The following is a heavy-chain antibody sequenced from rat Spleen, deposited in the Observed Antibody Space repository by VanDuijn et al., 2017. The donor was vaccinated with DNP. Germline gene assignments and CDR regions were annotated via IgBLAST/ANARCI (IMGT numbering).Heavy chain of an antibody. V-gene: IGHV5S10*01. CDR1: GFTFSDYA. CDR2: IISDGSST. CDR3: ATLTVALYYFDY. J-gene: IGHJ2*01. Sequence: EVQLVESGGGLVQPGNSLKLSCAASGFTFSDYAMAWVRQSPKKGLEWVATIISDGSSTYYRDSVKGRFTISRDNAKSTLYLQMDSLRSEDTATYYCATLTVALYYFDYWGQGVMVTVSS. D-gene: IGHD1-8*01.